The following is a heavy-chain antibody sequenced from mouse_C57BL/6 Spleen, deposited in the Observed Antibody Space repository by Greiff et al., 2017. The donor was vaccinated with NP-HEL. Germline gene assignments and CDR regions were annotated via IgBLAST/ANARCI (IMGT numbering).Heavy chain of an antibody. V-gene: IGHV2-2*01. Sequence: QVQLQQSGPGLVQPSQSLSITCTVSGFSLTSYGVHWVRQSPGKGLEWLGVLWSGGSTDYNAAFISRLSISKDKSKSQVFFKMNSLQADDTAIYYCARNGENSYYSNYDYAMDYWGQGTSVTVSS. CDR1: GFSLTSYG. D-gene: IGHD2-5*01. CDR2: LWSGGST. J-gene: IGHJ4*01. CDR3: ARNGENSYYSNYDYAMDY.